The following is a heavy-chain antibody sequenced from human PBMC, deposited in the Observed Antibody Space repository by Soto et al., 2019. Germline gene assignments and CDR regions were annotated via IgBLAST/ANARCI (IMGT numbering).Heavy chain of an antibody. V-gene: IGHV4-59*01. CDR3: ARRIYDDFDY. CDR1: DDSISRYY. Sequence: SETLSLTCTVSDDSISRYYWSWIRQPPGKGLEWIGYVHYSGTTNYSPSLKSRVTISVDTSKNQFSLKLTSVTAADTAMYYCARRIYDDFDYWGQGTLVTVSS. J-gene: IGHJ4*02. CDR2: VHYSGTT. D-gene: IGHD3-22*01.